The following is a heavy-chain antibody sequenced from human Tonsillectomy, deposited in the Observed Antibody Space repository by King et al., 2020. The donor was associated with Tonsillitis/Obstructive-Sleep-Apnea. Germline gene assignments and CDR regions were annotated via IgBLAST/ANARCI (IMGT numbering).Heavy chain of an antibody. J-gene: IGHJ4*02. Sequence: QLQESGPGLVKPSQTLSLTCTVSGGSISSGGYYWSWIRQHPGKGLEWTGYIYYSGSTYYNPSLKSRVTISVDTSKNQFSLKLSSVTTADTAVYYCASVVAATLARDYWGQGTLVTVSS. CDR3: ASVVAATLARDY. CDR1: GGSISSGGYY. CDR2: IYYSGST. V-gene: IGHV4-31*03. D-gene: IGHD2-15*01.